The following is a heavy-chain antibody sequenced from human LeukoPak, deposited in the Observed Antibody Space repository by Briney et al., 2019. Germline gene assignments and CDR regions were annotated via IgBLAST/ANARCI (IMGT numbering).Heavy chain of an antibody. CDR3: AKGYSSGWYGAFDI. Sequence: GGSLRLSCAASGFTFSDYYMSWIRQAPGKGLEWVSYISSSGSTIYYADSVKGRFTISRDNAKNSLYLQMNSLRAEDTAVYYCAKGYSSGWYGAFDIWGQGTMVTVSS. V-gene: IGHV3-11*04. D-gene: IGHD6-19*01. J-gene: IGHJ3*02. CDR1: GFTFSDYY. CDR2: ISSSGSTI.